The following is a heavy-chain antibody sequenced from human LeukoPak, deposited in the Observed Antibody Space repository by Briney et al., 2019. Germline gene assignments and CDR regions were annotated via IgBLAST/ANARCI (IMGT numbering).Heavy chain of an antibody. D-gene: IGHD2-21*02. CDR3: ATGSGFIADCGGDCYYPLGYFDY. CDR2: IQEDGGEK. CDR1: GFTFSRYW. Sequence: GGSLRLSCAASGFTFSRYWMSWVRQAPGKGLKWVANIQEDGGEKYYVDSVKGRFVISRDNAKNSVYLQMNSLRVEDTAVYFCATGSGFIADCGGDCYYPLGYFDYWGQGSLVTVSS. J-gene: IGHJ4*02. V-gene: IGHV3-7*01.